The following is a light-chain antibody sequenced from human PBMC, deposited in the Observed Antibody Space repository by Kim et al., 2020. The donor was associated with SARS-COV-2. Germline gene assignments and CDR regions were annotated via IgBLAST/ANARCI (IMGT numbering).Light chain of an antibody. CDR3: QQRSNWPLT. CDR1: QSVGRC. J-gene: IGKJ4*01. CDR2: DAS. Sequence: VLTQSPVTLSLSPGEGATLSCRASQSVGRCCAWYQQKPGQAPRLLIYDASKRATGIPARFSGSGSGTDFTLTISSLEPEDFAVYYCQQRSNWPLTFGGGTKVDIK. V-gene: IGKV3-11*01.